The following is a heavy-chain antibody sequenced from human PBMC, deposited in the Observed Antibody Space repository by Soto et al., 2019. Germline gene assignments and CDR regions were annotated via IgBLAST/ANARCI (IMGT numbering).Heavy chain of an antibody. Sequence: LETLSLTCAVSGGSISSSNWCSWVSQPPGKGLEWIGEIYHSGSTNYNPSLKSRVTISVDKSKNQFSLKLSSVTAADTAVYYCARVTIFGVVIGEYYFDYWGQGTLVTVSS. CDR3: ARVTIFGVVIGEYYFDY. J-gene: IGHJ4*02. CDR2: IYHSGST. CDR1: GGSISSSNW. D-gene: IGHD3-3*01. V-gene: IGHV4-4*02.